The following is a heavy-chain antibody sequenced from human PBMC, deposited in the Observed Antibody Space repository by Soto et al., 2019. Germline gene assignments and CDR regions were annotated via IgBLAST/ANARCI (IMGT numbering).Heavy chain of an antibody. CDR3: AAGPQNNWFDP. V-gene: IGHV4-34*01. J-gene: IGHJ5*02. Sequence: RQPPGKGLEFIVEITHSGNINYNPSLKSRVTVSVDSSKNQFSLKLSSVTAADSAVYYCAAGPQNNWFDPWXXRTL. CDR2: ITHSGNI.